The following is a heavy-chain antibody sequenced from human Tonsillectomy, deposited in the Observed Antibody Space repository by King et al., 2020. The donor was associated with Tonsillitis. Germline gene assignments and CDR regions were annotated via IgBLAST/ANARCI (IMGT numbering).Heavy chain of an antibody. CDR1: GGSISDHY. J-gene: IGHJ4*02. CDR2: IYHTGST. CDR3: ASSDNWNFLDY. V-gene: IGHV4-59*11. D-gene: IGHD1-7*01. Sequence: VQLQESGPGLVKPSETLSLTCNVSGGSISDHYWSWIRQSPGKGLERIGYIYHTGSTIYNPSLKSRVTISIDTSKNQFSLELSSVTAADTAVYYCASSDNWNFLDYWGQGALVTVSS.